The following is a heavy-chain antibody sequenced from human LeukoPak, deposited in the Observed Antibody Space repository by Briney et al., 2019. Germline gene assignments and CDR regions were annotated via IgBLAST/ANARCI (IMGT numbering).Heavy chain of an antibody. Sequence: GGSLRLSCGASGVTFSTHGMIWVRQAPGKGLEWVSYISPRSATIYYADSVKGRFTISRDDARNSLFLQMHSLRAGDTAVYYCARVRGPTVTTWYFDLWGRGTLVTVSS. D-gene: IGHD4-17*01. V-gene: IGHV3-48*01. CDR2: ISPRSATI. CDR1: GVTFSTHG. J-gene: IGHJ2*01. CDR3: ARVRGPTVTTWYFDL.